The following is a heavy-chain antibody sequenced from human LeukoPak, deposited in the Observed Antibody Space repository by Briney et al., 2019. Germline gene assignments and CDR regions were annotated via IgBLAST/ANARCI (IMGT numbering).Heavy chain of an antibody. V-gene: IGHV4-30-4*01. CDR1: GGSISSDYW. Sequence: PSGTLSFTCAVSGGSISSDYWWNWVRQPPGKGLGWIGYIYYSGSTYYTPSLKSRVTISLDTSKNQFSLKLSSVTAADTAVYYCARSNGSGSYRYFHHWGQGTLVTVSS. J-gene: IGHJ1*01. D-gene: IGHD3-10*01. CDR3: ARSNGSGSYRYFHH. CDR2: IYYSGST.